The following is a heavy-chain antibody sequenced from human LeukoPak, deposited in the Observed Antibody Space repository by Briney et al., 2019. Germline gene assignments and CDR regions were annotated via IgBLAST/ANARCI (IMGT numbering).Heavy chain of an antibody. CDR3: AREGRWLHTEGYFDL. J-gene: IGHJ2*01. CDR1: GFTFSSYW. CDR2: IKQDGSEK. Sequence: GGSLRLSCAASGFTFSSYWMSWVRQAPGKGLEWVANIKQDGSEKYYVDSVKGRFTISRDNAKNSLYLQMNSLRAEDTAVYYCAREGRWLHTEGYFDLWGRGTLVTVSS. V-gene: IGHV3-7*01. D-gene: IGHD5-24*01.